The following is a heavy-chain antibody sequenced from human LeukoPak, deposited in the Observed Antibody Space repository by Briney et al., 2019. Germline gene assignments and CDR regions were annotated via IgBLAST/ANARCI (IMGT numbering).Heavy chain of an antibody. V-gene: IGHV1-2*02. D-gene: IGHD2-2*01. CDR3: AGLGYCSSTSCHGLDYYYYYMDV. Sequence: ASVKVSCKASGYTFTGYYIHWVRQAPGQGLEWMGWINPNSGGTNYAQKFQGRVTMTRDTSISTAYMELSRLRSDDTAVYYCAGLGYCSSTSCHGLDYYYYYMDVWGKGTTVTVSS. CDR1: GYTFTGYY. CDR2: INPNSGGT. J-gene: IGHJ6*03.